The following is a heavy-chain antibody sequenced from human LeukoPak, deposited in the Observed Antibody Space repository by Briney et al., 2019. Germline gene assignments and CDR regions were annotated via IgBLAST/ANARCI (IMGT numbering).Heavy chain of an antibody. D-gene: IGHD5-18*01. CDR3: ARDSIQPEGWFDP. V-gene: IGHV4-39*07. Sequence: SETLSLTCTVSGGSISSSSYYWGWIRQPPGKGLEWIGSIYYSGSTYYNPSLKSRVTISVDTSKNQFSLKLSSVTAADTAVYYCARDSIQPEGWFDPWGQGTLVTVSS. CDR1: GGSISSSSYY. CDR2: IYYSGST. J-gene: IGHJ5*02.